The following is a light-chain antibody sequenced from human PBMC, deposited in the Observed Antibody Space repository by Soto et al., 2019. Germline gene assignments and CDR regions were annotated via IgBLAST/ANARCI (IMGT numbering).Light chain of an antibody. CDR2: RNN. V-gene: IGLV1-47*01. J-gene: IGLJ3*02. CDR3: AAWDDSLSGWV. CDR1: SSNIGSNY. Sequence: QPVLTQPPSASGTPGQRVTISCSGSSSNIGSNYVYWYQQLPGTASKLLIYRNNQRPSGVPDRFSGSKSSTSASLAISGLRSEDEADYYCAAWDDSLSGWVFGGGTKLTVL.